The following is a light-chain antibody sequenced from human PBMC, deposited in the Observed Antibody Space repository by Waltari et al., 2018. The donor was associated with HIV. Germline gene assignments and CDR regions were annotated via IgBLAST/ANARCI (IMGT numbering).Light chain of an antibody. Sequence: QSVLTQPPSASGTPGQRVAISCSGSSSNIGNNFVYWYQHLPGTTPKLLIYRNNRRPSGFPDRFSGSKSGTSASLAISGLRSEDEADYYCTSWDDSLSGWMFGGGTTLTVL. CDR1: SSNIGNNF. V-gene: IGLV1-47*01. CDR2: RNN. J-gene: IGLJ3*02. CDR3: TSWDDSLSGWM.